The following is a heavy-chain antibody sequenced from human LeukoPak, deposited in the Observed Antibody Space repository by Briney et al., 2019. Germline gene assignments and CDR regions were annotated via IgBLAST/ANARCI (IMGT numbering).Heavy chain of an antibody. J-gene: IGHJ5*02. V-gene: IGHV4-59*01. CDR2: IYYSGSS. CDR1: GGSISSNY. CDR3: ARNARYNWFDP. Sequence: SETLSLTCTVSGGSISSNYWSWIRQPPGKGLEWIGYIYYSGSSNYNPSLKSRVTISVDTSKNQFSLKVSSVTAADTAVYYCARNARYNWFDPWGQGTLVTVSS.